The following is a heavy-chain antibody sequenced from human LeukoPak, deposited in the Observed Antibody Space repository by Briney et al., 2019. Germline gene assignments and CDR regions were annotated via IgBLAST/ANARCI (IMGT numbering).Heavy chain of an antibody. CDR1: GFTFSSYA. V-gene: IGHV3-23*01. Sequence: PGGSLRLSCAASGFTFSSYAMTWVRQAPGKGLDWVSAISGSGGSTYYADFVKGRFTISRDNSKNTLYLQMNSLRAEDTAVYYCAKDPYYYDSSGYYYGYFDYWGQGTLVTVSS. D-gene: IGHD3-22*01. J-gene: IGHJ4*02. CDR3: AKDPYYYDSSGYYYGYFDY. CDR2: ISGSGGST.